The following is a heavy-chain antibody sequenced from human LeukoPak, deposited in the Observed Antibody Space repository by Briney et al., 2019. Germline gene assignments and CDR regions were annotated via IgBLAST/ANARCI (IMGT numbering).Heavy chain of an antibody. CDR1: GDSVSNDFYY. V-gene: IGHV4-39*01. CDR2: LSHRGNT. D-gene: IGHD1-26*01. Sequence: SETLSLTCTVSGDSVSNDFYYWGWIRQPPGKGLEWVACLSHRGNTWYNPSLESRVTISVDTSKNRFSLNFNSVTAADTAVYYCARHGSQLSRVDYWGQGTLVTVSS. CDR3: ARHGSQLSRVDY. J-gene: IGHJ4*02.